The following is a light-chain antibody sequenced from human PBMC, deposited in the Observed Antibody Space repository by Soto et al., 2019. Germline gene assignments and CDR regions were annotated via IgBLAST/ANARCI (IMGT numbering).Light chain of an antibody. J-gene: IGKJ2*01. V-gene: IGKV3-11*01. CDR1: QSVSSY. CDR3: QQRSNWPPYT. CDR2: DAS. Sequence: EIVLTQSPATLSLSPGERATLSCRASQSVSSYLAWYQQKPGQAPRLLIYDASNRAPGIPARFSGSGSGTDFTLPISSLEPEDFAVYYCQQRSNWPPYTFGQGTKLEI.